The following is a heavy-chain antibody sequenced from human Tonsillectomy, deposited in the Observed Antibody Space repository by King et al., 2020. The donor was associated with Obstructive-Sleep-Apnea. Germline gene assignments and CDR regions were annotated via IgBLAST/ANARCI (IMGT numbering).Heavy chain of an antibody. CDR2: ISANDGNT. D-gene: IGHD4-23*01. J-gene: IGHJ4*02. Sequence: QLVQSGAEVKKPGASVKVSCKASGYTFTTYGFSWVRQAPGQGLEWMGWISANDGNTKYAQKFQGRVTMTTDTSTSTTYMEVRSLSSDDTAVYYCARDYGGNSDFWGQGTLVTVSS. V-gene: IGHV1-18*01. CDR3: ARDYGGNSDF. CDR1: GYTFTTYG.